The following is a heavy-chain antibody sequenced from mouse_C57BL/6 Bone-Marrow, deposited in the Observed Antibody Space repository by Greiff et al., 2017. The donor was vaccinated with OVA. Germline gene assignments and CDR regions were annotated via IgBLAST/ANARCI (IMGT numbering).Heavy chain of an antibody. D-gene: IGHD1-1*01. J-gene: IGHJ4*01. V-gene: IGHV1-53*01. CDR2: INPSNGGT. CDR1: GYTFTSYW. Sequence: QVHVKQPGTELVKPGASVKLSCKASGYTFTSYWMHWVKQRPGQGLEWIGNINPSNGGTNYNEKFKSKATLTVDKSSSTAYMQLSSLTSEDSAVYYCARQRGLYYGSSYAMDYWGQGTSVTVSS. CDR3: ARQRGLYYGSSYAMDY.